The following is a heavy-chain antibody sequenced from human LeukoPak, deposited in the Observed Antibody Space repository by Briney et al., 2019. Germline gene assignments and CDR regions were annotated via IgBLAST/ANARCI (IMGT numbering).Heavy chain of an antibody. D-gene: IGHD7-27*01. Sequence: SETLSLTCTVSGGSISSYYWGWIRQPPGKGLEWIGYIYYSGSTNYNPSLKSRVTISVDTSKNQFSLKLSSVTAADRAVYYCARRGSNWGYYFDYWGQGTLVTVSS. V-gene: IGHV4-59*08. J-gene: IGHJ4*02. CDR1: GGSISSYY. CDR2: IYYSGST. CDR3: ARRGSNWGYYFDY.